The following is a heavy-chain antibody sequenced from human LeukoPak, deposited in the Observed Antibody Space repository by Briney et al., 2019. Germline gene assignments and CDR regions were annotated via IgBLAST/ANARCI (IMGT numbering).Heavy chain of an antibody. J-gene: IGHJ4*02. Sequence: PGRSLRLSCAAAGFTFSSYGMHWVRQAPGKGLEWVSAISGSGGSTYYADSVKGRFTISRDNSKNTLYLQMNSLRAEDTAVYYCAKVLTGAFDYWGQGTLVTVSS. CDR2: ISGSGGST. CDR3: AKVLTGAFDY. CDR1: GFTFSSYG. D-gene: IGHD4/OR15-4a*01. V-gene: IGHV3-23*01.